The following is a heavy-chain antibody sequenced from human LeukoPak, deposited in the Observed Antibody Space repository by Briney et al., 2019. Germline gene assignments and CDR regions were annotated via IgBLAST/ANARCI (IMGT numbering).Heavy chain of an antibody. V-gene: IGHV1-69*05. D-gene: IGHD3-22*01. CDR1: GGTFSSYA. Sequence: ASVKVSCKASGGTFSSYAISWVRQAPGQGLEWMGGIIPIFGTANYAQKFQGRVTMTRDMSTSTVYMELSSLRSEDTAVYYCARDLSAGDPGDDGSNYFYAFDIWGQGTMVTVSS. CDR3: ARDLSAGDPGDDGSNYFYAFDI. CDR2: IIPIFGTA. J-gene: IGHJ3*02.